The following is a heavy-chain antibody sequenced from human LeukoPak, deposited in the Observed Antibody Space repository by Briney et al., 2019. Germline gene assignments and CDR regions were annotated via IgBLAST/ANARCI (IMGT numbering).Heavy chain of an antibody. J-gene: IGHJ5*02. CDR3: ARSYSYYYDSSGYSNWFDP. V-gene: IGHV4-31*03. CDR2: IYYSGST. CDR1: GGSISSGGYY. Sequence: SETLSLTCTVSGGSISSGGYYWSWIRQHPGKGLEWIGYIYYSGSTYYNPSLKSRVTISVDTSKSQFSLKLSSVTAADTAVYYCARSYSYYYDSSGYSNWFDPWGQGTLVTVSS. D-gene: IGHD3-22*01.